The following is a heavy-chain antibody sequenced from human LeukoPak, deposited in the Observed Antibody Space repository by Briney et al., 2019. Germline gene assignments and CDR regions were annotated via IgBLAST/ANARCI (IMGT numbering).Heavy chain of an antibody. D-gene: IGHD1-26*01. CDR2: ISSSGTSI. J-gene: IGHJ4*02. Sequence: GGSLRLSCAASGFTFSDYYISWIRQAPGKGLEWVAYISSSGTSIYSADSVKGRFTISRDNAKNSLYLQMNSLRAGDTAVYYCGRGGIVGAATESPFDNWGQGTLVTVSS. V-gene: IGHV3-11*01. CDR1: GFTFSDYY. CDR3: GRGGIVGAATESPFDN.